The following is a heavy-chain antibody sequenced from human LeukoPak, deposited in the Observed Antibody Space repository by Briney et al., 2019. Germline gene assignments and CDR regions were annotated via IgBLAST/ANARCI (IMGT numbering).Heavy chain of an antibody. CDR2: SNPIGGST. V-gene: IGHV1-46*01. CDR1: GYTFASYY. Sequence: ASVMVSCKASGYTFASYYMHWVRQAPGQGLEWRGISNPIGGSTSYAQKFQGRVTMTRDMSTSTVYMELSSLRSEDTAVYYCAREEHIVVVPAAKGFDYWGQGTLVTVSS. CDR3: AREEHIVVVPAAKGFDY. J-gene: IGHJ4*02. D-gene: IGHD2-2*01.